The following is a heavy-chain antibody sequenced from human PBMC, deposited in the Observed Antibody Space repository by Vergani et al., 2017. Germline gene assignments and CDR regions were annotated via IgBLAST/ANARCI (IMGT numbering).Heavy chain of an antibody. CDR3: ARDLGYGSGTNWFDP. V-gene: IGHV1-69*09. D-gene: IGHD3-10*01. CDR2: IIPILGIA. J-gene: IGHJ5*02. Sequence: QVQLVQSGAEVKKPGASVKVSCKASGYTFTGYYMHWVRQAPGQGLEWMGRIIPILGIANYAQKFQGRVTITADKSTSTAYMELSSLRSEDTAVYYCARDLGYGSGTNWFDPWGQGTLVTVSS. CDR1: GYTFTGYY.